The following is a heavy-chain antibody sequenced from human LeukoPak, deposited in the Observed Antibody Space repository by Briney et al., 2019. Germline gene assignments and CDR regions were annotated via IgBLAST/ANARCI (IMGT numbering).Heavy chain of an antibody. CDR3: AVRGWAYCGGDCYSFGDY. CDR1: GYTFTGYY. D-gene: IGHD2-21*02. V-gene: IGHV1-2*02. J-gene: IGHJ4*02. CDR2: INPNSGGT. Sequence: VASVKVSCKASGYTFTGYYMHWVRQAPGQGLEWMGWINPNSGGTNYAQKFQGRVTMTRDTSISTAYMELSRLRSDDTAVYYCAVRGWAYCGGDCYSFGDYWGQGTLVTVSS.